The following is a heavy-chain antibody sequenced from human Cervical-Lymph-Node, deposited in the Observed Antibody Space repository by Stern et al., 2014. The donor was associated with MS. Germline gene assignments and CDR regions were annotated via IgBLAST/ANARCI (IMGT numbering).Heavy chain of an antibody. Sequence: QVQLVQSGAEVRKPGASVRLSCKASGYIFTSDDINWVRQASGQGLEWMGWMNPDSGDTGFEQKFRGRVTMTRDISTSTAYMELSSLTSEDTGVYYCTKGWRRWGQGTQVTVSS. V-gene: IGHV1-8*01. CDR1: GYIFTSDD. J-gene: IGHJ1*01. CDR3: TKGWRR. CDR2: MNPDSGDT.